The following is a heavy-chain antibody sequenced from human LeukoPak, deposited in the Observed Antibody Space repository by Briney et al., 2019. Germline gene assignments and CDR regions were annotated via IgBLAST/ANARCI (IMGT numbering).Heavy chain of an antibody. CDR3: ARGSSGWFDYFDY. CDR1: GFTFSSYS. CDR2: ISSSSSYI. J-gene: IGHJ4*02. Sequence: GGSLRLSCAASGFTFSSYSMSWVRQAPGKGLEWVSSISSSSSYIYYADSMKGRFTISRDNARYSLNLQVNSLRAEDTAVYYCARGSSGWFDYFDYWGQGTLVTVSS. V-gene: IGHV3-21*01. D-gene: IGHD6-19*01.